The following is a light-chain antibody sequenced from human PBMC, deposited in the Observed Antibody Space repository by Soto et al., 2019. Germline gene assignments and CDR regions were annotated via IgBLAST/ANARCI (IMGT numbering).Light chain of an antibody. CDR2: EVS. J-gene: IGLJ1*01. CDR1: SSDVGDNTY. CDR3: SSYTASSTPLYV. Sequence: QSALTQPASVSGSPGQSISVSCTGTSSDVGDNTYVSWYQQHPGKAPKLLIYEVSHRPSGVSPRFSGSKSGNTASLTISGLQAEDEADYYCSSYTASSTPLYVFGTGTKLTVL. V-gene: IGLV2-14*01.